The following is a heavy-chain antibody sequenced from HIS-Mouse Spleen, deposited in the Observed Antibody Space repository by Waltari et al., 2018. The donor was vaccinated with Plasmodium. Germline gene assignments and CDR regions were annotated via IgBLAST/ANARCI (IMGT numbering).Heavy chain of an antibody. CDR2: ISSSSSTI. D-gene: IGHD1-26*01. J-gene: IGHJ5*02. Sequence: EVQLVESGGGLVQPGGYLRLSWAASGFTFSRNSMNWVRQATGKGLEWVSYISSSSSTIYYADSVKGRFTISRDNAKNSLYLQMNSLRAEDTAVYYCARVNSGSYYWFDPWGQGTLVTVSS. V-gene: IGHV3-48*01. CDR1: GFTFSRNS. CDR3: ARVNSGSYYWFDP.